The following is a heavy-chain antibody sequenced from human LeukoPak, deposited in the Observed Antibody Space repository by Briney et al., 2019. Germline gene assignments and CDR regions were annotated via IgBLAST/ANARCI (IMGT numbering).Heavy chain of an antibody. V-gene: IGHV4-34*01. CDR1: GGSFSGYY. D-gene: IGHD3-22*01. J-gene: IGHJ4*02. Sequence: SETLSLTCAVYGGSFSGYYWSWIRQPPGKGLEWIGEINHSGSTNYNPSLKSRVTISVDTSKNQFSLKLSSVTAADTAVYYCARRISLTVVVFDYWGQGSLITVSS. CDR3: ARRISLTVVVFDY. CDR2: INHSGST.